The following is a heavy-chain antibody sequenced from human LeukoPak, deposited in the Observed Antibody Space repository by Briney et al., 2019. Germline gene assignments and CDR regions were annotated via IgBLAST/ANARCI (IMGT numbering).Heavy chain of an antibody. Sequence: ASVKVSCKASEYTFTAYYMHWVRQAPGQGLEWMGWINPNSGATNYAQKFQGRVSMTRDTSISTAYMELSRLRSDDTAVYYCARGRITYSSSFPDYWGQGTLVTVSS. CDR1: EYTFTAYY. CDR3: ARGRITYSSSFPDY. V-gene: IGHV1-2*02. CDR2: INPNSGAT. D-gene: IGHD6-6*01. J-gene: IGHJ4*02.